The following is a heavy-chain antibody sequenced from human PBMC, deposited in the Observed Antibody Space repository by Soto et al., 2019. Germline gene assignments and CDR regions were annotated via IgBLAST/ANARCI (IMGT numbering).Heavy chain of an antibody. V-gene: IGHV4-59*11. CDR1: GGSISNHY. CDR3: TRANWYSEY. J-gene: IGHJ4*02. Sequence: QVQLQESGPGLVKPSETLSLTCSVSGGSISNHYWGWIRQPPGKGLEWIGYIYYNGNTNYNPSLKSRVTMSVDTSRNQISLKLTTGTAADTAVYYCTRANWYSEYWGQGTLVTVSS. CDR2: IYYNGNT. D-gene: IGHD7-27*01.